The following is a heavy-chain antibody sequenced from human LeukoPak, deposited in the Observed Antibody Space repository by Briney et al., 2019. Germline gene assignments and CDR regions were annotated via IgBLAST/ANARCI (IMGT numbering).Heavy chain of an antibody. V-gene: IGHV7-4-1*02. J-gene: IGHJ6*04. CDR2: IYTNTGNP. Sequence: ASVNVSCKASGYTFTNHSINWVRQAPGEGLEYMGWIYTNTGNPTYAQALTGRIVFSLDTSVSTAYLDIRSLKAEDTAVYFCARRSMVQHLDVWGKGTTVIVSS. D-gene: IGHD3-10*01. CDR3: ARRSMVQHLDV. CDR1: GYTFTNHS.